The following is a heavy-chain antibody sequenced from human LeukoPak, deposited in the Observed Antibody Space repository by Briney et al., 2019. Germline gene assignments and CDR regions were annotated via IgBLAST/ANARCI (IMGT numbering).Heavy chain of an antibody. D-gene: IGHD3-10*01. J-gene: IGHJ2*01. CDR2: FDPEDGET. CDR1: GYTLTELS. V-gene: IGHV1-24*01. CDR3: ATARITMGRSYWYFDL. Sequence: ASVKVSCKVSGYTLTELSMHWVRQAPGKGLEWMGGFDPEDGETIYAQKFQGRVTMTEDTSTDTAYIELSSLRSEDTAVYYCATARITMGRSYWYFDLWGRGTLVTVSS.